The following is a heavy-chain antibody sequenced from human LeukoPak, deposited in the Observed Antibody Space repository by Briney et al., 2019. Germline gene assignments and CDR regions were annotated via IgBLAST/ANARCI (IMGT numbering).Heavy chain of an antibody. V-gene: IGHV1-2*02. CDR2: INPNSGGT. CDR3: ARDQGQWLVRSDAFDI. CDR1: GYTFTGYY. D-gene: IGHD6-19*01. Sequence: GASVKVSCKASGYTFTGYYMHWVRQAPGQGLEWMGWINPNSGGTSYAQKFQGRVTMTRDTSISTAYMELSRLRSDDTAVYYCARDQGQWLVRSDAFDIWGQGTMVTVSS. J-gene: IGHJ3*02.